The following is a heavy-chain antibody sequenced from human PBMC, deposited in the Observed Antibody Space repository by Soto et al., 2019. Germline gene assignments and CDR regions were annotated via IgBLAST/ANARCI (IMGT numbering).Heavy chain of an antibody. CDR2: TYYRSKWYN. CDR3: ARAVRTYYYDSSGYYPYYYGMDV. Sequence: SQTLSLTCAISGDSVSSNSAAWNWIRQSPSRGLEWLGRTYYRSKWYNDYAVPVKSRITINPDTSKNQFSLQLNSVTPEDTAVYYCARAVRTYYYDSSGYYPYYYGMDVWGQGTTVTVSS. J-gene: IGHJ6*02. V-gene: IGHV6-1*01. CDR1: GDSVSSNSAA. D-gene: IGHD3-22*01.